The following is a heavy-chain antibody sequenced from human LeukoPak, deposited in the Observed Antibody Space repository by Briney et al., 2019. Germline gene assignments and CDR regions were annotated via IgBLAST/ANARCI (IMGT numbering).Heavy chain of an antibody. CDR2: LSYDGSNI. CDR1: GFTFSSYG. J-gene: IGHJ4*02. Sequence: GGSLRLSCAASGFTFSSYGMHWARQAPGKGREGLAVLSYDGSNIYYSDSVKGRFTISRDNSNNTLYLQMNSLRAEDTAVYYCAKDRSTYAISTGYQDKWGQGTLVTVSS. D-gene: IGHD3-9*01. V-gene: IGHV3-30*18. CDR3: AKDRSTYAISTGYQDK.